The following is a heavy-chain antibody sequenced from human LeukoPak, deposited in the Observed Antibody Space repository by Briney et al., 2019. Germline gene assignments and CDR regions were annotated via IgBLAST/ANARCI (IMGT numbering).Heavy chain of an antibody. CDR3: ARVGVVVPAAWFDP. CDR1: GYNLCIFG. D-gene: IGHD2-2*01. CDR2: ISADSGNT. V-gene: IGHV1-18*01. Sequence: ASVKVSCKATGYNLCIFGMSSVRQAPGQGLEWMGWISADSGNTNYAQKLQGRLTITKDKSTSTAYLQLASLRSDDTAVYYCARVGVVVPAAWFDPWGQGTLVTVSS. J-gene: IGHJ5*02.